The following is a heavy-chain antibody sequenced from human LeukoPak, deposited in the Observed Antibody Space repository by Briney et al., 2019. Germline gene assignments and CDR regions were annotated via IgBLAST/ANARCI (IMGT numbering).Heavy chain of an antibody. J-gene: IGHJ6*02. CDR3: ARVGCTGGSCLAYNYYAMDV. Sequence: PGRSLRLSCAASGFTFNTYGMNWVRQAPGKRLEWVAIIWYDGSDKYYAESVKGRFTISRDNSKTTLYLQVNSLRAEDTAVYYCARVGCTGGSCLAYNYYAMDVWGQGTTVTASS. CDR1: GFTFNTYG. CDR2: IWYDGSDK. V-gene: IGHV3-33*01. D-gene: IGHD2-15*01.